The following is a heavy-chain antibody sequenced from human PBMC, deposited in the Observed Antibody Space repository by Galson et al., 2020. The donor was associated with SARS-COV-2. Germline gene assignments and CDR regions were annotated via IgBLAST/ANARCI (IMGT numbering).Heavy chain of an antibody. J-gene: IGHJ5*02. Sequence: GGSLRLSCAASGFTFRNSPMHWVRQAPGKGLQWVAVIAYDGGNTVYADSVRGRFTISRDNSENTLYLQMDTLTTDDTGLYYCARDADCRGGGCYDLDLWGEVALVSVSS. D-gene: IGHD2-15*01. V-gene: IGHV3-30*04. CDR2: IAYDGGNT. CDR1: GFTFRNSP. CDR3: ARDADCRGGGCYDLDL.